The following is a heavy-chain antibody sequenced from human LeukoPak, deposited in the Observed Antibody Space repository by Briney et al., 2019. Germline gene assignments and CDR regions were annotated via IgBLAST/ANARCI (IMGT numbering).Heavy chain of an antibody. Sequence: GGSLRLSCVASGHTFSPYWMSWVRQIPGKGLEWVASISNGGGATYHVDSVRGRFTISRDDAKNSLFLQMNGLRSDDTAVYYCTRENYVPDSWGQGTLVTVSS. V-gene: IGHV3-7*03. J-gene: IGHJ5*02. CDR2: ISNGGGAT. CDR1: GHTFSPYW. CDR3: TRENYVPDS. D-gene: IGHD3-10*02.